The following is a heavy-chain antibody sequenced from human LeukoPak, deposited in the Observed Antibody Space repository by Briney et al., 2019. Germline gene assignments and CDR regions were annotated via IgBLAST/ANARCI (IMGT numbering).Heavy chain of an antibody. CDR1: GYTFTSYA. V-gene: IGHV1-3*01. D-gene: IGHD4-17*01. Sequence: ASVKVSCKASGYTFTSYAMDWVRQAPGQSLEWMGWINAGSGITKYSQKFQGRVTITRDTSASTAYMELSSPRSEDTAVYYCARVYGDYVDAFDIWGQGTMVTVSS. CDR3: ARVYGDYVDAFDI. CDR2: INAGSGIT. J-gene: IGHJ3*02.